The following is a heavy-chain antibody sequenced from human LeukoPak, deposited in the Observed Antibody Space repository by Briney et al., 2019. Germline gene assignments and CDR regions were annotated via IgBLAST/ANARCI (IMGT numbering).Heavy chain of an antibody. D-gene: IGHD6-19*01. CDR3: ARGGGQGLVRPSPRLPQ. V-gene: IGHV4-34*01. CDR1: GGSFSGYY. CDR2: INHSGST. J-gene: IGHJ4*02. Sequence: PSETLSLTCAVYGGSFSGYYWSWIRQPPGKGLEWIGEINHSGSTNYNPSLKSRVTISVDTSKNQFSLKLSSVTAADTAVYYCARGGGQGLVRPSPRLPQGGQGTLVTVS.